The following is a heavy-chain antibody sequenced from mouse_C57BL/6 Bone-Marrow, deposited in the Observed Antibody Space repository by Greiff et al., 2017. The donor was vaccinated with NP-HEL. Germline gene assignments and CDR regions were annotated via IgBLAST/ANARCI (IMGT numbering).Heavy chain of an antibody. CDR3: TDYYYGSSYSSWFAY. V-gene: IGHV6-3*01. D-gene: IGHD1-1*01. J-gene: IGHJ3*01. CDR1: GFTFSNYW. CDR2: IRLKSDNYAT. Sequence: EVQLQESGGGLVQPGGSMKLSCVASGFTFSNYWMNWVRQSPEKGLEWVAQIRLKSDNYATHYAESVKGRFTISRDDSKSSVYLQMNNLRAEDTGIYYCTDYYYGSSYSSWFAYWGQGTLVTVSA.